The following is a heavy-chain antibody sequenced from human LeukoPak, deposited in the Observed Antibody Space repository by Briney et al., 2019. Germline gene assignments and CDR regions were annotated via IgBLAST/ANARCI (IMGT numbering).Heavy chain of an antibody. J-gene: IGHJ4*02. CDR2: IYSGGST. CDR3: ARGSSSSWTRVGY. V-gene: IGHV3-66*01. CDR1: GFTVSSNY. Sequence: GGSLRLSCAASGFTVSSNYMSWVRQAPGKGLEWVSVIYSGGSTYYADSVKGRFTISRDNSKNTLYLQMSSLRAEDTAVYYCARGSSSSWTRVGYWGQGTLVTVSS. D-gene: IGHD6-13*01.